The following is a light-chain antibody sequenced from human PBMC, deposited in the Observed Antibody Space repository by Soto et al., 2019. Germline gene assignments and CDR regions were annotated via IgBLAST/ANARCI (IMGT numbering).Light chain of an antibody. CDR1: QSVSSN. V-gene: IGKV3-15*01. CDR3: QLYNKWTQFT. J-gene: IGKJ3*01. Sequence: EVVMTQSPATLSVSPGERATLSCRASQSVSSNLAWYQLRPGQAPRLLIYGASTRATGIPARFSGSGSGTEFTLTINSLQSDDFASYYYQLYNKWTQFTFEPGTRVDIK. CDR2: GAS.